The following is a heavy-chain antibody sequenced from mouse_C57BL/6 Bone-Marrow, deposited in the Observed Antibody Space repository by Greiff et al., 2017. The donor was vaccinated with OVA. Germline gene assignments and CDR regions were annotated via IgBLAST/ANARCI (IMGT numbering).Heavy chain of an antibody. Sequence: QVQLKESGPGLVAPSQSLSITCTVSGFSLTSYGVSWVRQPPGKVLEWLGVIWGGGSTNYHSAPISSLSISKDNCKSQVFIQLNSLQTDDTATYDCAKPYAPGRYYAMDYWGQGTSVTVSS. J-gene: IGHJ4*01. V-gene: IGHV2-3*01. CDR2: IWGGGST. D-gene: IGHD1-1*01. CDR1: GFSLTSYG. CDR3: AKPYAPGRYYAMDY.